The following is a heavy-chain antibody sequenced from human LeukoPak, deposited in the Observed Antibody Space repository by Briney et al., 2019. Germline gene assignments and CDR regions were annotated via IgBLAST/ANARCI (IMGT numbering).Heavy chain of an antibody. CDR3: ARDDGGSYLRYFDH. CDR1: GYIFVSYY. V-gene: IGHV1-46*01. J-gene: IGHJ4*02. CDR2: INPNSGST. Sequence: ASVTVSCTASGYIFVSYYMHWVRQAPGQGLEWMGIINPNSGSTTYTQKFQGRVTMTRDMSTSTVYMELSSLRSEDTAVYYCARDDGGSYLRYFDHWGQGTLVTVSS. D-gene: IGHD1-26*01.